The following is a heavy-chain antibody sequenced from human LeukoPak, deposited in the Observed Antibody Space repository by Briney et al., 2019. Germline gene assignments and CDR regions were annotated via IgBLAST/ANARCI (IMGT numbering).Heavy chain of an antibody. CDR3: ARGNVLRYFDWLPYPPYYYYYMDV. V-gene: IGHV7-4-1*02. D-gene: IGHD3-9*01. CDR1: GYTFTRYA. CDR2: INTNTGNP. J-gene: IGHJ6*03. Sequence: ASVKVSCKASGYTFTRYAMNWVRQAPGQGLEWMGWINTNTGNPTYAQGFTGRFVFSLDTSVSTAYLQISSLKAEDTAVYYCARGNVLRYFDWLPYPPYYYYYMDVWGKGTTVTVSS.